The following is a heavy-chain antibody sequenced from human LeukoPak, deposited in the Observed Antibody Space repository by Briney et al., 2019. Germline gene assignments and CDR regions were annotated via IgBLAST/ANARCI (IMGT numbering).Heavy chain of an antibody. D-gene: IGHD5-24*01. CDR2: ISYDGSNK. CDR1: GFTFSSYG. J-gene: IGHJ4*02. CDR3: ARAGWLQLWAAFDY. Sequence: GGSLRLSCAASGFTFSSYGMHWVRQAPGKGLEWVAVISYDGSNKYYADSVKGRFTNSRDNSKNTLYLQMNSLRVEDTAVYYCARAGWLQLWAAFDYWGQGTLVTVSS. V-gene: IGHV3-30*03.